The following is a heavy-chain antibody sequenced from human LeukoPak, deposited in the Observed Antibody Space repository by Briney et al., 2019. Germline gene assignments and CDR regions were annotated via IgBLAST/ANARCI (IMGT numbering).Heavy chain of an antibody. CDR2: IKSKTDGGTT. CDR3: TQGGTKAYS. V-gene: IGHV3-15*01. CDR1: GFTFSNVW. Sequence: NPGGSLRLSCAASGFTFSNVWMNWVRQAPGKGLEGVGRIKSKTDGGTTDYAAPVKGGFTISRDDSEKTLSLQMNSLKSEDTAVYYCTQGGTKAYSWGQGTLVTVSS. J-gene: IGHJ4*02. D-gene: IGHD3-16*01.